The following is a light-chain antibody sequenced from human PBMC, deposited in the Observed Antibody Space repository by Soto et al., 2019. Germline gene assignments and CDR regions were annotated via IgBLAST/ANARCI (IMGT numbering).Light chain of an antibody. V-gene: IGKV1D-12*01. CDR3: QQGNSYSTWT. CDR2: AAS. Sequence: DIQMTQSPSSVSASVGDRVSITCRASQGISNWLAWYQQKPGRAPKLLIYAASSLQSGVSSRFSGSGSGKDFTLNIRGLQPEDFATYYCQQGNSYSTWTFGQGTKVDIK. CDR1: QGISNW. J-gene: IGKJ1*01.